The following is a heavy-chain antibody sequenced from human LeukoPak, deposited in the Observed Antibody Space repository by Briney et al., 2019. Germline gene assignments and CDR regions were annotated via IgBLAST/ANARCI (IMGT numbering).Heavy chain of an antibody. V-gene: IGHV3-30*02. Sequence: GGSLRLSCAASGFTFNTYGMHWVRQAPGKGLEWVAFIRYDGSNECYADSVKGRLTISRDNSKNTLYLQMNSLRPEDTAVYYCAKEGYYYLDVWGKGTTVTISS. CDR2: IRYDGSNE. J-gene: IGHJ6*03. CDR3: AKEGYYYLDV. CDR1: GFTFNTYG.